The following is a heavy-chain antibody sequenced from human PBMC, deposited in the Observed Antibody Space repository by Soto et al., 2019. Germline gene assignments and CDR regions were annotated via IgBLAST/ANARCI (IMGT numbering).Heavy chain of an antibody. Sequence: GGSLRLSCAASGFTFSSYGMHWVRQAPGKGLEWVAVISYDGSNKYYADSVKGRFTISRDNSKNTLYLQMNSLRAEDTAVYYCARTIMVYAPYDAFDIWGQGTMVTVSS. CDR1: GFTFSSYG. J-gene: IGHJ3*02. V-gene: IGHV3-30*03. D-gene: IGHD2-8*01. CDR2: ISYDGSNK. CDR3: ARTIMVYAPYDAFDI.